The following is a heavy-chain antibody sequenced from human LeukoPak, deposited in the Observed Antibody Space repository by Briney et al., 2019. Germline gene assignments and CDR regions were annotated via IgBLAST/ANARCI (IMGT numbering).Heavy chain of an antibody. J-gene: IGHJ4*02. D-gene: IGHD5-18*01. CDR1: GYTFTSYD. CDR3: ARRDSNTGFDY. V-gene: IGHV1-18*01. CDR2: ISGYIGNT. Sequence: ASVKVSCKASGYTFTSYDITWVRQAPGQGLEWMGWISGYIGNTKSAQQFQGRLTMTTDTPTSTAYMELWSLRSDDTAVYFCARRDSNTGFDYWGQGTLVTVSS.